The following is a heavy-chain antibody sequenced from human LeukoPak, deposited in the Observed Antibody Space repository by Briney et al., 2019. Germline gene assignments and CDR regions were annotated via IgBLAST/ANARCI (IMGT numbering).Heavy chain of an antibody. CDR1: GGSFSGYY. J-gene: IGHJ4*02. Sequence: SETLSLTCAVYGGSFSGYYWSWIRQPPGKGLEWTGYIYYSGSTNYNPSLKSRVTISVDTSKNQFSLKLSSVTAADTAVYYCARHPDDSSGYSDYWGQGTLVTVSS. D-gene: IGHD3-22*01. V-gene: IGHV4-59*08. CDR2: IYYSGST. CDR3: ARHPDDSSGYSDY.